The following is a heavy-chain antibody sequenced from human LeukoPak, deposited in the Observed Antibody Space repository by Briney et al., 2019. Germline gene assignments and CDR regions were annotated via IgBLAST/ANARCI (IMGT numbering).Heavy chain of an antibody. CDR3: ARKELTTPRIFLDV. D-gene: IGHD4-11*01. V-gene: IGHV3-23*01. CDR1: GFSFSGYA. Sequence: PGASLRLSCAASGFSFSGYAMSWVRQAPGKGLEWVSGIGLSGGSTFYADSVKGRFTISRDNSKNTLYLQMNSLRAEDTAIYYCARKELTTPRIFLDVWGQGTTVAVSS. CDR2: IGLSGGST. J-gene: IGHJ6*02.